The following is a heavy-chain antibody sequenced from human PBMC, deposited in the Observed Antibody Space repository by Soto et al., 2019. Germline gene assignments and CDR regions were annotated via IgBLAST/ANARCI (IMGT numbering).Heavy chain of an antibody. Sequence: SDTLSLTCAVSGGSISSGGYSWSWIRQPPGKGLEWIGYTYHSGSTYYNPSLKSRVTISIDRSKNQFSLKLSSVTAADTAVYYCPRVPDYWGQGILVTVSS. CDR3: PRVPDY. CDR2: TYHSGST. D-gene: IGHD2-2*01. CDR1: GGSISSGGYS. V-gene: IGHV4-30-2*01. J-gene: IGHJ4*02.